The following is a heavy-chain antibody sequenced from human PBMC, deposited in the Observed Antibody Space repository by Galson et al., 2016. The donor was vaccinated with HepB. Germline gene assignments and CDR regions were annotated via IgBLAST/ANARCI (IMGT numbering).Heavy chain of an antibody. CDR3: ALSSRYSGSGSSYGLFDY. Sequence: PALVKPTQTLTLTCTLSGFSLSSSGVGVGWIRQPPGKALKWLALIYWDDDKRYSPSLTSRLTITKDTSKNQVVLTLTNVDPVDTATYYCALSSRYSGSGSSYGLFDYWGQGTVVTVSS. CDR1: GFSLSSSGVG. V-gene: IGHV2-5*02. D-gene: IGHD3-10*01. CDR2: IYWDDDK. J-gene: IGHJ4*02.